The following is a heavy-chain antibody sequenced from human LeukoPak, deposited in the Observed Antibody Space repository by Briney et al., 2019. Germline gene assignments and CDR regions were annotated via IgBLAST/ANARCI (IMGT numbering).Heavy chain of an antibody. J-gene: IGHJ4*02. CDR2: ISGSGGST. Sequence: GGSLRLSCAASGFTFSSYWMSWVRQAPGKGLEWVSAISGSGGSTYYADSVKGRFTISRDNSKNTLYLQMNSLRAEDTAVYYCAKSQSSGLWFGELYPASYFDYWGQGTLVTVSS. CDR3: AKSQSSGLWFGELYPASYFDY. V-gene: IGHV3-23*01. D-gene: IGHD3-10*01. CDR1: GFTFSSYW.